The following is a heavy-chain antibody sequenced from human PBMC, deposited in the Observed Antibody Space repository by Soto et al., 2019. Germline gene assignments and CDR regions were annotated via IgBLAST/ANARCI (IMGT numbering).Heavy chain of an antibody. CDR1: GGSISSGDYY. CDR3: ALTGYYDVDY. CDR2: IYYSGST. J-gene: IGHJ4*02. Sequence: QVQLQESGPGLVKPSQTLSLTCTVSGGSISSGDYYWSWIRQPPGKGLEWIGCIYYSGSTYYNSSLXSRVXIXLDTSKNQFSLRLSSVTAADTAVYYCALTGYYDVDYWGQGTLVTVSS. V-gene: IGHV4-30-4*01. D-gene: IGHD3-9*01.